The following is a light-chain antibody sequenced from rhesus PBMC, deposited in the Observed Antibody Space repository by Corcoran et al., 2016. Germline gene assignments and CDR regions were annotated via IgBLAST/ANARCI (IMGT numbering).Light chain of an antibody. CDR1: QGISNS. CDR3: QQHNSNPRT. J-gene: IGKJ1*01. Sequence: DIQMTQSPSSLSASVGDRVTITCQASQGISNSLAWYQQKPGKGPRLLIFAASTLQNGVPSRFSGNGSGTEFTLTIHSLQPEDFATYFCQQHNSNPRTFGQGTKVEVK. CDR2: AAS. V-gene: IGKV1-33*02.